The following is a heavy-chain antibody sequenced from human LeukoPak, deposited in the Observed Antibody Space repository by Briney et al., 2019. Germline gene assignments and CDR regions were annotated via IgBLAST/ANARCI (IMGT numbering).Heavy chain of an antibody. D-gene: IGHD4-17*01. Sequence: SSQTLSLTCTVSGASISSGEYYWSWIRQPAGKGLEWIGRIYTSGSTNYNPSLKSRVTMSVDTSKNQFSLKLSSVTAADTAVYYCARDIGDPSPLYYYYYMDVWGKGTTVTISS. CDR3: ARDIGDPSPLYYYYYMDV. J-gene: IGHJ6*03. CDR2: IYTSGST. V-gene: IGHV4-61*02. CDR1: GASISSGEYY.